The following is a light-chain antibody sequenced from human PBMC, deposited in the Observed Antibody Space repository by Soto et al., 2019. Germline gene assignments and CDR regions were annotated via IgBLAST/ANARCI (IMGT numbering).Light chain of an antibody. V-gene: IGKV1-39*01. Sequence: DIQMTQSPSSLSASVGDSVAITCRASQNIGTYLNWYQQKPGKAPQVLIYAASSLQTGVPSRFSGRGSGTDFTLTITTLQPEDSATYYCQQSYSNLLFTFGPGTKVEIK. CDR1: QNIGTY. CDR2: AAS. CDR3: QQSYSNLLFT. J-gene: IGKJ3*01.